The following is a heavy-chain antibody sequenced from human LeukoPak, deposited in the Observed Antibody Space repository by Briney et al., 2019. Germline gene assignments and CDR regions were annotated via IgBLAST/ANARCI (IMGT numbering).Heavy chain of an antibody. CDR3: ARHGYSSSLYNFDP. CDR2: IYYSGST. Sequence: SETLSLTCTVSGGSNSSSSYYWGWIRQPPGKGLEWIATIYYSGSTYYNPSLKSRVAVSVDTSKNQFSLKLSSVTAADTAVYYCARHGYSSSLYNFDPWGQGTLVTVSS. V-gene: IGHV4-39*01. J-gene: IGHJ5*02. D-gene: IGHD6-13*01. CDR1: GGSNSSSSYY.